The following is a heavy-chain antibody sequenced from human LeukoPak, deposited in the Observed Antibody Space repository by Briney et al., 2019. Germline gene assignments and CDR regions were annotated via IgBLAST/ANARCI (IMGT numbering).Heavy chain of an antibody. CDR2: IYSGGST. CDR3: ARFSPVLDAFDI. CDR1: GFTFSNAW. J-gene: IGHJ3*02. V-gene: IGHV3-66*01. Sequence: GGSLRLSCAASGFTFSNAWMSWVRQAPGKGLEWVSVIYSGGSTYYADSVKGRFTISRDNSKNTLYLQMNSLRAEDTAVYYCARFSPVLDAFDIWGQGTMVTVSS.